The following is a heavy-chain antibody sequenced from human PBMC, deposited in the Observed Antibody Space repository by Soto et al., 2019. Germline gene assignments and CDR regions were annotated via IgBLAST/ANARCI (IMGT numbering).Heavy chain of an antibody. D-gene: IGHD2-8*01. V-gene: IGHV4-59*08. CDR2: VSYSGSS. CDR1: GGSISSHH. Sequence: QVQLQESGPGLVKPSETLSLTCIVSGGSISSHHWSWFRQSPGKGLEWIGHVSYSGSSTYNPSLTSRVNLTIDTSKHQFSLNLRSVSAADTAVYYCTTLFGIDSPMYFFDQWGQGTLVTVSS. J-gene: IGHJ4*02. CDR3: TTLFGIDSPMYFFDQ.